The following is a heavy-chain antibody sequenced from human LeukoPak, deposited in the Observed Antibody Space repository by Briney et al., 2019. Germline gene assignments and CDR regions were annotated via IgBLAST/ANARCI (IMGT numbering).Heavy chain of an antibody. CDR2: ISSSSSYI. CDR1: GFTFSSYI. CDR3: AREPALYYFDY. V-gene: IGHV3-21*01. Sequence: GGSLRLSCAASGFTFSSYIMNWVRQAPGKGLEWVSSISSSSSYIYYADSVKGRFTISRDNAKNSLYLQMNSLRAEDTAVYYCAREPALYYFDYWGQGTLVTVSS. D-gene: IGHD1-14*01. J-gene: IGHJ4*02.